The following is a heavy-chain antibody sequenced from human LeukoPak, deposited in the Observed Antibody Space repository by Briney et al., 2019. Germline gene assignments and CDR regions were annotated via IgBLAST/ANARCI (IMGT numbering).Heavy chain of an antibody. CDR1: GFTFDDYA. CDR3: AKARAGYYMDV. D-gene: IGHD3-10*01. CDR2: ITWNSGSI. Sequence: GGSLRLSCAASGFTFDDYAMHWVRQAPGKGLEWVSGITWNSGSIGYADSVKGRFTISRDNAKNSLYLQMNSLRAEDTALYYCAKARAGYYMDVWGKGTTVTVSS. V-gene: IGHV3-9*01. J-gene: IGHJ6*03.